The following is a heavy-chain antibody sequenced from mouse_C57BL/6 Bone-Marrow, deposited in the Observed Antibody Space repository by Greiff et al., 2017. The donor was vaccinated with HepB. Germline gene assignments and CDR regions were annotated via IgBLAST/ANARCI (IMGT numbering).Heavy chain of an antibody. CDR1: GFTFSDYY. V-gene: IGHV5-16*01. D-gene: IGHD1-1*01. CDR2: INYDGSST. CDR3: ARDTIYYYGSSYFYYAMDY. J-gene: IGHJ4*01. Sequence: EVKLMESEGGLVQPGSSMKLSCTASGFTFSDYYMAWVRQVPEKGLEWVANINYDGSSTYYLDSLKSRFIISRDNAKNILYLQMSSLKSEDTATYYCARDTIYYYGSSYFYYAMDYWGQGTSVTVSS.